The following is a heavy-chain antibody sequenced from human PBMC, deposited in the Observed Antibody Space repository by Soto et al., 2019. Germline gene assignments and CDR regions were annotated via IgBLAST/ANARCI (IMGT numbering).Heavy chain of an antibody. V-gene: IGHV3-74*01. Sequence: EVQLVESGGGLVQPGGSLRLSCAASGFTFSSYWMHWVRQAPGKGLVWVSRINSDGSTTTYADSVKGRFTISRDNAKNTLYLQMNSLRAEDAAVYYCARRLNSGSTFDPWGQGTLVTVSS. CDR2: INSDGSTT. D-gene: IGHD6-6*01. CDR1: GFTFSSYW. J-gene: IGHJ5*02. CDR3: ARRLNSGSTFDP.